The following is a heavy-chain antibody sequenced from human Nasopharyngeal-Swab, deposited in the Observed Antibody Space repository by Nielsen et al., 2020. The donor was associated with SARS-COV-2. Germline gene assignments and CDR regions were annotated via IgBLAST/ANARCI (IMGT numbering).Heavy chain of an antibody. CDR2: IYYSGST. CDR1: GGSISSFY. D-gene: IGHD3-9*01. V-gene: IGHV4-59*01. CDR3: ARAEAYYDILTGYYGDAFDI. J-gene: IGHJ3*02. Sequence: SETLSLTCTVSGGSISSFYWSWIRQPPGKGLEWIGYIYYSGSTNYNPSLKSRVTISVDTSKNHLSLKLSSVIAADTAVYYCARAEAYYDILTGYYGDAFDIWGQGTMVTVSS.